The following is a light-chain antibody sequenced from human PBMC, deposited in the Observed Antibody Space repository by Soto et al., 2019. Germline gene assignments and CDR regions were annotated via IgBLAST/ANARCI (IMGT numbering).Light chain of an antibody. CDR2: EVS. CDR1: SSDVGGYNY. Sequence: QSALTQPPSASGSPGQSVTISCTGTSSDVGGYNYVSWHQQHPGKAPNVMIYEVSKRPSGFPDLFSGSKSGNTASLTVSGLQADEEADYYCSSYAGRNSVVFGGGTKVTVL. J-gene: IGLJ2*01. CDR3: SSYAGRNSVV. V-gene: IGLV2-8*01.